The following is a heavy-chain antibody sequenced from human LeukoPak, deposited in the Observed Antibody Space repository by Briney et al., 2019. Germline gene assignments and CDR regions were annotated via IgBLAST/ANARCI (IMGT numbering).Heavy chain of an antibody. D-gene: IGHD6-13*01. CDR3: ARDRYSSS. Sequence: GGSLRLSCAASGFTFSNAWMSWVRQAPGKGLEWVANIKQDGSEKNSVDSVKGRFTISRDNAKNSLYLQMNSLRVEDTAVYYCARDRYSSSWGQGTLVTVSS. CDR1: GFTFSNAW. V-gene: IGHV3-7*01. J-gene: IGHJ4*02. CDR2: IKQDGSEK.